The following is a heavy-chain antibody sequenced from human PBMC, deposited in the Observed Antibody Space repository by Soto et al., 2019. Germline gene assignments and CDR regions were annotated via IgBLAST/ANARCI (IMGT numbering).Heavy chain of an antibody. CDR2: IWYDGSNK. CDR1: GFTFSSYG. V-gene: IGHV3-33*01. J-gene: IGHJ6*03. CDR3: ARGTSIVLMVYARYYMDV. D-gene: IGHD2-8*01. Sequence: GGSLRLSCAASGFTFSSYGMHWVRQAPGKGLEWVAVIWYDGSNKYYADSVKGRFTISRDNSKNTLYLQMNSLRAEDTAVYYCARGTSIVLMVYARYYMDVWGKGTTVTVSS.